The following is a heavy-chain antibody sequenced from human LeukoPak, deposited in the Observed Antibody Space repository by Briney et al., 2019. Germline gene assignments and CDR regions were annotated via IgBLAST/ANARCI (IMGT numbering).Heavy chain of an antibody. CDR2: IYTSGST. Sequence: SETLSLTCTVSGGSISSYYWSWIRQPAGKGLEWIGRIYTSGSTNYSPSLKSRVTMSVDTSKNQFSLKLSSVTAADTAVYYCARIFARHDAFDIWGQGTMVTVSS. CDR3: ARIFARHDAFDI. J-gene: IGHJ3*02. CDR1: GGSISSYY. D-gene: IGHD3-3*01. V-gene: IGHV4-4*07.